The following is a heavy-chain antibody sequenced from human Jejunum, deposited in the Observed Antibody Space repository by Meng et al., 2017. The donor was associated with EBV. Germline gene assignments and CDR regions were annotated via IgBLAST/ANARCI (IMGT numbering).Heavy chain of an antibody. Sequence: QGQLGQSGTEVKESGASVKVSCKASGYTFIDYYLHWVRQVPGQGLEWMGRVNPNSGVTNYAEKFQGRVTMTRDTSISTSYMEVSRLTSDDTAVYYCARPISGYTYYFDYWGQGTLVTVSS. CDR3: ARPISGYTYYFDY. J-gene: IGHJ4*02. V-gene: IGHV1-2*06. CDR2: VNPNSGVT. D-gene: IGHD5-18*01. CDR1: GYTFIDYY.